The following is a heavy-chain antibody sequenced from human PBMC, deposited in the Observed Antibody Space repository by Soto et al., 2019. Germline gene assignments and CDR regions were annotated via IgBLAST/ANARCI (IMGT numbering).Heavy chain of an antibody. D-gene: IGHD3-3*01. J-gene: IGHJ6*02. V-gene: IGHV3-74*01. CDR3: TTGKSPTYYDFWSGYGAENYYYYGMDV. CDR2: ITPDGSGT. Sequence: EVQLVVSGGGLVQPGGSLRLSCAASGFTFTTYWMHWVRQGPGKGPVWVSRITPDGSGTNYADSVKGRFTISRDNAKNTVYLQMSSLRAEDTAVYYCTTGKSPTYYDFWSGYGAENYYYYGMDVWGQGTTVTVSS. CDR1: GFTFTTYW.